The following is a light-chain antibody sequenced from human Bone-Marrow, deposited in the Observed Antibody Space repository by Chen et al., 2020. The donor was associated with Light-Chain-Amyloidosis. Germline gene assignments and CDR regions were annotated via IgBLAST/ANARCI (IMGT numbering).Light chain of an antibody. J-gene: IGLJ1*01. CDR3: SSYTITNTLV. CDR1: SSDVGGDNH. Sequence: QSALPQPPSVSGSPERPITVPAPGTSSDVGGDNHVSWYQQHPDKAPKLMIYEVTNRPSWVPDRFSGSKSDNTASLTISGLQTEDEADYFCSSYTITNTLVFGSGTRVTVL. V-gene: IGLV2-14*01. CDR2: EVT.